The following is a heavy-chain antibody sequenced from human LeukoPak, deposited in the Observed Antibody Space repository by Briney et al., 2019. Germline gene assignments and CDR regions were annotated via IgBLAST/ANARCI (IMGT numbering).Heavy chain of an antibody. D-gene: IGHD4-17*01. CDR2: IYYSGST. CDR1: GGSISSSSYY. J-gene: IGHJ6*03. Sequence: SETLSLTCTVSGGSISSSSYYWGWIRQPPGTGLEWIGSIYYSGSTYYNPSLKSRVTISVDTSKNQFSLKLSSVTAADTAVYYCARGRLRPDYYYYYYMDVWGKGTTVTVSS. CDR3: ARGRLRPDYYYYYYMDV. V-gene: IGHV4-39*07.